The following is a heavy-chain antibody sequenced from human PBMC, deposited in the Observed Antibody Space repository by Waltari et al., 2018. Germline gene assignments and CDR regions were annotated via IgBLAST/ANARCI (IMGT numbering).Heavy chain of an antibody. CDR1: AFSVSSSD. CDR3: ARDKGVEPTTRFDY. J-gene: IGHJ4*02. Sequence: EVQLVESGGGLIQPGGSLSLSCAASAFSVSSSDMTWVRQAPGKGLEWLSIVTSDDKTYYADSVKGRFTISRDNSKNTLYLEMSSLTAEDTAVYYCARDKGVEPTTRFDYWGQGTLVTVSS. D-gene: IGHD1-26*01. V-gene: IGHV3-53*01. CDR2: VTSDDKT.